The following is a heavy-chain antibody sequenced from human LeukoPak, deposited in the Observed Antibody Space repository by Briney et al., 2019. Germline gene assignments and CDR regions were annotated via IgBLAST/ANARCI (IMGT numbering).Heavy chain of an antibody. J-gene: IGHJ5*02. Sequence: GGSLRLSCAASGFTFSSYSMNWVRQAPGKGLEWVSSISSSSSYIYYADSVKGRFTISRDNAKSSLYLQMNSLRAEDTAVYYCARGSPILIAAAGIRWFDPWGQGTLVTVSS. CDR1: GFTFSSYS. CDR3: ARGSPILIAAAGIRWFDP. CDR2: ISSSSSYI. V-gene: IGHV3-21*01. D-gene: IGHD6-13*01.